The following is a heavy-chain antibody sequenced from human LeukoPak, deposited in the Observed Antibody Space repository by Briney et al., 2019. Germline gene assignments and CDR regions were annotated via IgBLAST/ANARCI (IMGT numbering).Heavy chain of an antibody. CDR1: GGSFSSYY. Sequence: PSETLSLTCAVYGGSFSSYYWSWIRQPPGKGLEWIGEINHSGSTNYNPSLKSRVTISVDTSKNQFSLKLSSVTAADTAVYYCARGKPRWLQLSYWGQGTLVTVSS. CDR3: ARGKPRWLQLSY. CDR2: INHSGST. D-gene: IGHD5-24*01. J-gene: IGHJ4*02. V-gene: IGHV4-34*01.